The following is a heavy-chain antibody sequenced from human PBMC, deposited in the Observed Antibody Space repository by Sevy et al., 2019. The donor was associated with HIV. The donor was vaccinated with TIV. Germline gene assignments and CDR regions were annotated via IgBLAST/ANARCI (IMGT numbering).Heavy chain of an antibody. D-gene: IGHD6-19*01. V-gene: IGHV3-21*01. CDR3: ARDYNSGWRKFNLFDP. CDR2: ISSTSSYI. J-gene: IGHJ5*02. Sequence: GGSLRLSCAASGFTFSTYSMNWVRQAPGKGLEWVSSISSTSSYIDYAYSVKGRFTISRDNAKNSLYLQMNNLMAEDTAVYYCARDYNSGWRKFNLFDPWGQGTLVTVSS. CDR1: GFTFSTYS.